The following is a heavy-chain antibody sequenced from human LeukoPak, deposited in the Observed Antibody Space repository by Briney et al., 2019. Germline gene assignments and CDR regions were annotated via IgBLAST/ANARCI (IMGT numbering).Heavy chain of an antibody. CDR3: AGGITGGDY. CDR1: GYTFIGYY. Sequence: ASVKVSCKASGYTFIGYYIHWVRLAPGQGLEWMGWINPNGGGTNYAQKFQGRVTVTRDTSINTAYMELSSLRSDDTALYYCAGGITGGDYWGQGTLVTVSS. V-gene: IGHV1-2*02. CDR2: INPNGGGT. D-gene: IGHD1-14*01. J-gene: IGHJ4*02.